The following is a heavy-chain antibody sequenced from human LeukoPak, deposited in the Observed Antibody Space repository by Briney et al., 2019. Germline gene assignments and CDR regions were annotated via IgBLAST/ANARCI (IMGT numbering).Heavy chain of an antibody. CDR2: ISSGGGAT. J-gene: IGHJ4*02. Sequence: PGGPLRLSCAASGFTFSSYAMAWVRQAPVKGLEWVATISSGGGATNYADSVKGRFFTSRDKSKNTLHLQMNSLRAEDTAVYYCAKVLSVYGDFDYWGQGTLVTVSS. V-gene: IGHV3-23*01. CDR3: AKVLSVYGDFDY. D-gene: IGHD5/OR15-5a*01. CDR1: GFTFSSYA.